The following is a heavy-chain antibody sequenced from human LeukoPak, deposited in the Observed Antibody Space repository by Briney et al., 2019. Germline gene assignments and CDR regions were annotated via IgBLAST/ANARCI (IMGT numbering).Heavy chain of an antibody. Sequence: GGSLRLSCAASGFTFSSYSMNWVRQAPGKGLEWVSSISSSSSYIYYADSVKGRFTISRDDAKNSLYLQMNSLRAEDTAVYYCARWATGNWFDPWGQGTLVTVSS. D-gene: IGHD5-12*01. CDR3: ARWATGNWFDP. CDR2: ISSSSSYI. CDR1: GFTFSSYS. V-gene: IGHV3-21*01. J-gene: IGHJ5*02.